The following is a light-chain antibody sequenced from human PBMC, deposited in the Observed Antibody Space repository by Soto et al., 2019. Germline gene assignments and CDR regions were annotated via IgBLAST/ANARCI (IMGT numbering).Light chain of an antibody. CDR1: QDISNY. Sequence: DIQMTQSRSSLSASVGDRVTITCRASQDISNYLAWYQQKPGKVPKLLIYAASTLQSGVPSRFSGSGSGTDFTLTISSLQPEDVATYYRQKYNSAPRTFGGGTKVEIK. CDR2: AAS. CDR3: QKYNSAPRT. V-gene: IGKV1-27*01. J-gene: IGKJ4*01.